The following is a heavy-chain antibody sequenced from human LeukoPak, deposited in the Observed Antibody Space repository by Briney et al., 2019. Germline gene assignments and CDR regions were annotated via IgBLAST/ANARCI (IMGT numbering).Heavy chain of an antibody. Sequence: SETLSLTCTVSGGSISSSSYYWGWIRQPPGKGLEWIGSIYYSGSTYYNPSLKSRVTISVDTSKNQFSLKLSSVTAADTAVYYCARVEAPIKRGYSYGGSYYYYYYMDVWGKGTTVTVSS. CDR2: IYYSGST. V-gene: IGHV4-39*07. CDR1: GGSISSSSYY. D-gene: IGHD5-18*01. J-gene: IGHJ6*03. CDR3: ARVEAPIKRGYSYGGSYYYYYYMDV.